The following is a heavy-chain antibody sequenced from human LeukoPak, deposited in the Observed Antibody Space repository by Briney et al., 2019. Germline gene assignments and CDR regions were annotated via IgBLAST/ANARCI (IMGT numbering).Heavy chain of an antibody. J-gene: IGHJ4*02. CDR3: ARGRDGYRAAHFDY. CDR1: GGSISSGDYY. D-gene: IGHD5-24*01. Sequence: SQTLSLTCTVSGGSISSGDYYWSWIRQHPGKGLEWIGYTYYSGSTYYNPSLKSRVTISVDTSKNQFSLKLSSVTAADTAVYYCARGRDGYRAAHFDYWGQGTLVTVSS. V-gene: IGHV4-31*03. CDR2: TYYSGST.